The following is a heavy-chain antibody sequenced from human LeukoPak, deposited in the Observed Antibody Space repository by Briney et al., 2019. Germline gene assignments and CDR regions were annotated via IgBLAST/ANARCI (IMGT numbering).Heavy chain of an antibody. CDR1: GGTFSSYE. D-gene: IGHD6-19*01. CDR2: ISAYNGNT. V-gene: IGHV1-18*01. Sequence: ASVKVSCKASGGTFSSYEISWVRQAPGQGLEWMGWISAYNGNTNYAQKFQDRVTMTTDTSTSTAYMELRSLRSDDTAVYYCARDSSGWYRWFDPWGQGTLVTVSS. J-gene: IGHJ5*02. CDR3: ARDSSGWYRWFDP.